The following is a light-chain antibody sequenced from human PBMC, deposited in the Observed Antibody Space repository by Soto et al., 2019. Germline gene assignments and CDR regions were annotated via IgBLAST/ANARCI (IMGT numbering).Light chain of an antibody. Sequence: EIVMTQSPATPSVSPGERATLSCRASQTVSSTLAWYQQKPGQAPRLLIYGASTRATGIPARFSGSGSGTEFTLTISSLQSEDFAVYYCQQYGSSPITFGQGTRLEIK. CDR1: QTVSST. CDR3: QQYGSSPIT. V-gene: IGKV3-15*01. CDR2: GAS. J-gene: IGKJ5*01.